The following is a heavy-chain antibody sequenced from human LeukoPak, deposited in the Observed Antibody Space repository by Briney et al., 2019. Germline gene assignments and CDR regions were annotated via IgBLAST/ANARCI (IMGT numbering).Heavy chain of an antibody. D-gene: IGHD3-3*01. CDR2: IIPIFGTA. J-gene: IGHJ5*02. V-gene: IGHV1-46*01. CDR3: AAAIRFLEWLFWFDP. Sequence: ASVKVSCKASGYTFTSYYMHWVRQAPGQGLEWMGGIIPIFGTANYAQKFQERVTITRDMSTSTAYMELSSLRSEDTAVYYCAAAIRFLEWLFWFDPWGQGTLVTVSS. CDR1: GYTFTSYY.